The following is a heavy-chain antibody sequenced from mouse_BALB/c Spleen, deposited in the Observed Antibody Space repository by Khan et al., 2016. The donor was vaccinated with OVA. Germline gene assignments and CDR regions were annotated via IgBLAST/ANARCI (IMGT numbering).Heavy chain of an antibody. CDR3: AKSGYDYDFDY. CDR1: GFNIKDTY. J-gene: IGHJ2*01. CDR2: IDPANGNT. Sequence: VQLQQSGAELVKPGASVKLSCTASGFNIKDTYMHWVKQRPEQGLEWIGRIDPANGNTKYDPKFQGKATITADTSSNTAYLQLSSLTSEDTAVSYCAKSGYDYDFDYWGQGTTLTVSS. V-gene: IGHV14-3*02. D-gene: IGHD2-4*01.